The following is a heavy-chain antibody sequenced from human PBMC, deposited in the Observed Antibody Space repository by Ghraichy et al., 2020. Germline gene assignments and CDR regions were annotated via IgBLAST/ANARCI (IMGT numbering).Heavy chain of an antibody. V-gene: IGHV3-64D*06. D-gene: IGHD3-3*01. J-gene: IGHJ6*02. Sequence: GGSLRLSCSASEFSFSNYAMHWVRQAPGKGLEYVSGISSNGVSTNYADSVEGRFTISRDNSKNTLYLQMSSLRPDDTAVYYCVKDCNYDFWSGYQYYGMDVWGQGTAVTVSS. CDR3: VKDCNYDFWSGYQYYGMDV. CDR1: EFSFSNYA. CDR2: ISSNGVST.